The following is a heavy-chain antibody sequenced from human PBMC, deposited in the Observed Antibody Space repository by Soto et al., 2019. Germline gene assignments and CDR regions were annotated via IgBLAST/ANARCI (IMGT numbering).Heavy chain of an antibody. J-gene: IGHJ5*02. CDR2: ISYGGTDK. CDR1: EFTFRRDA. D-gene: IGHD6-25*01. CDR3: ATVWGYSSDFNWFDP. Sequence: QVQLVESGGGVVQPGRSLRLSCAASEFTFRRDAMHWVRQAPGKGLEWVATISYGGTDKFYADSVKGRFIISRDNSNNTLYLKLNSLKPDDTAVYYCATVWGYSSDFNWFDPGAREPWSPSPQ. V-gene: IGHV3-30*04.